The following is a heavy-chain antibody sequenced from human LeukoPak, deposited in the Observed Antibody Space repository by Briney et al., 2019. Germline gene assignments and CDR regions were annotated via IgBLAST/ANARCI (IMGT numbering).Heavy chain of an antibody. J-gene: IGHJ3*02. CDR2: IYYSGST. CDR1: GDSISSYY. D-gene: IGHD3-3*01. Sequence: SETLSLTCTVSGDSISSYYWSWIRQPPGKGLEWIGYIYYSGSTNYNPSLKSRVTISVDTSENQFSLKLSSVTAADTAVYYCARDVGITIFGVADDAFDIWGQGTMVTVSS. V-gene: IGHV4-59*01. CDR3: ARDVGITIFGVADDAFDI.